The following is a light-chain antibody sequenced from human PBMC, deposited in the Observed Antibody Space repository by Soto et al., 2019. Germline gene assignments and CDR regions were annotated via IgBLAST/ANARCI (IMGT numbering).Light chain of an antibody. CDR1: QGIRDD. CDR3: LQDYIYPWT. J-gene: IGKJ1*01. CDR2: AAS. Sequence: AIQMTQSPSSLSASVGDRVTITCRASQGIRDDLAWYQQKPGIAPKLLIYAASSLQSGVPSRFSDSGSGTDFTLTISSLQPEDFATYYCLQDYIYPWTFGQGTKVEIK. V-gene: IGKV1-6*01.